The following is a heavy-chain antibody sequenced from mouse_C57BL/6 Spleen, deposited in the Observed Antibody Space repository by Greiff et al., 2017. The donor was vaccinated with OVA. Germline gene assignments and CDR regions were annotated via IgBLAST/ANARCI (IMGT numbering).Heavy chain of an antibody. CDR3: ARLRRDGYLYYFDD. Sequence: QVQLQQPGAELVRPGSSVKLSCKASGYTFTSYWMDWVKQRPGQGLEWIGNIYPSDSETHYNQKFKDKATLTVDKSSSTAYMQLSSLTSEDSAVYYCARLRRDGYLYYFDDWGQGTTLTVSS. V-gene: IGHV1-61*01. CDR1: GYTFTSYW. J-gene: IGHJ2*01. D-gene: IGHD2-3*01. CDR2: IYPSDSET.